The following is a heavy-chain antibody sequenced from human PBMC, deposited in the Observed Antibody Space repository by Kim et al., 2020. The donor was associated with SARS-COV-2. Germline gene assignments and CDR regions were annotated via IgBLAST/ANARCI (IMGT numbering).Heavy chain of an antibody. CDR2: ISSSSSYI. CDR3: AREIYYYYDILTGQGFPYYDY. CDR1: GFTFSSYS. Sequence: GGSLRLSCAASGFTFSSYSMNWVRQAPGKGLEWVSSISSSSSYIYYADSVKGRFTISRDNAKNSLYLQMNSLRAEDTAVYYCAREIYYYYDILTGQGFPYYDYGGRGPLVPVSS. V-gene: IGHV3-21*01. D-gene: IGHD3-9*01. J-gene: IGHJ4*02.